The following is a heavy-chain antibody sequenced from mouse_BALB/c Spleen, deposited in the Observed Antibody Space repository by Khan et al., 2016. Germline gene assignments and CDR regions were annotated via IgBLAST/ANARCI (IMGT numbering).Heavy chain of an antibody. V-gene: IGHV14-3*02. CDR1: GFNIKDTY. CDR3: ATRVTFAY. CDR2: IDPANGNT. J-gene: IGHJ3*01. D-gene: IGHD2-2*01. Sequence: VQLKQAGAELVKPGASVKLSCTASGFNIKDTYMHWVKQRPEQGLEWIGRIDPANGNTKYDPKFQGKATIQADTTSNTAYLQLSSLTSEDTAVYYCATRVTFAYWGQGTLVTVSA.